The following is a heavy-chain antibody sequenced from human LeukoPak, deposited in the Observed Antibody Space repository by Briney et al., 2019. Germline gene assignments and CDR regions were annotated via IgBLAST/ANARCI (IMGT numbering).Heavy chain of an antibody. CDR3: TREGGYSFGTRNYHFDY. D-gene: IGHD5-18*01. CDR1: GYTFTSYY. Sequence: GASVKVSCKASGYTFTSYYMHWVRQAPGQGLEWMGIINPSGGSTSYAQKFQGRVTMTRDMSTSTVYMELSSLRSEDTAVYYCTREGGYSFGTRNYHFDYWGRGTLVTVSS. CDR2: INPSGGST. J-gene: IGHJ4*02. V-gene: IGHV1-46*01.